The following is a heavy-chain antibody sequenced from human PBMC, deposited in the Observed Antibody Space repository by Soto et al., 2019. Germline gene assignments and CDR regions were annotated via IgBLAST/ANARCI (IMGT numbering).Heavy chain of an antibody. CDR3: AKALFSGQQRVLQQN. CDR1: VFTFSSYA. CDR2: ISGSGGST. Sequence: GGSLRLSCAASVFTFSSYAMSWVRQAPGKGLEWVSAISGSGGSTYYADSVKGRFTISRDNSKNTLYLQMNSLRAEDTAVYYCAKALFSGQQRVLQQNWGQGTLVTVSS. J-gene: IGHJ4*02. D-gene: IGHD3-10*02. V-gene: IGHV3-23*01.